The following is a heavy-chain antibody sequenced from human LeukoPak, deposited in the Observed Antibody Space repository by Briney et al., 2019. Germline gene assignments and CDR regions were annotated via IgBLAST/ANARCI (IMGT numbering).Heavy chain of an antibody. J-gene: IGHJ3*02. V-gene: IGHV1-24*01. CDR2: FDPEDGET. CDR1: GYTLTELS. D-gene: IGHD6-19*01. CDR3: ATVKAEAGTRDAFDI. Sequence: ASVKVSCKVSGYTLTELSMHWVRQAPGKGLEWMGGFDPEDGETIYAQKFQGRVTMTEDTSTDAAYMELSSLRSEDTAVYYCATVKAEAGTRDAFDIWGQGTMVTVSS.